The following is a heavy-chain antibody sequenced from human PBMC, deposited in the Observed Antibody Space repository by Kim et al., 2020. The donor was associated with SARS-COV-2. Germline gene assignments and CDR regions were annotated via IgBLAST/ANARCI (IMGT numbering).Heavy chain of an antibody. V-gene: IGHV4-34*01. Sequence: SETLSLTCAVYGGSFSGYYWSWIRQPPGKGLEWIGEINHSGSTNYNPSLKSRVTISVDTSKNQFSLKLSSVTAADTAVYYCARGSRFSGYLTRGWFDPWG. CDR2: INHSGST. J-gene: IGHJ5*02. CDR1: GGSFSGYY. D-gene: IGHD5-12*01. CDR3: ARGSRFSGYLTRGWFDP.